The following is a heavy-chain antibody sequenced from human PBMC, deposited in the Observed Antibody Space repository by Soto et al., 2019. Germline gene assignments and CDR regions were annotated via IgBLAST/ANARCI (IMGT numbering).Heavy chain of an antibody. CDR3: ARSVGMDYYYYYMDV. D-gene: IGHD7-27*01. Sequence: ASVKVSCKASGYTFTSYAMHWVRQAPGQRLEWMGWINAGNGNTKYSQKFQGRVTITRDTSASTAYMELSSLRSEDTAVYYCARSVGMDYYYYYMDVWGKGTTVTVSS. CDR1: GYTFTSYA. J-gene: IGHJ6*03. V-gene: IGHV1-3*01. CDR2: INAGNGNT.